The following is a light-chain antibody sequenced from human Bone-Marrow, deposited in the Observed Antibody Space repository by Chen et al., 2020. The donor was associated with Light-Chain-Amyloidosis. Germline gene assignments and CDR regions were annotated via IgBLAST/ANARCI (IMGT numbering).Light chain of an antibody. Sequence: SYVLTQPSSVSVAPGQTATIACGGNNIGSTSVHWYQQTPGQAPLLVVYDDSDRPSGIPERWSGSKAGNRGSLTIGRVEAGDEADYYCEVWGRSSDRPVFGGGTKLTVL. J-gene: IGLJ3*02. CDR1: NIGSTS. CDR3: EVWGRSSDRPV. CDR2: DDS. V-gene: IGLV3-21*02.